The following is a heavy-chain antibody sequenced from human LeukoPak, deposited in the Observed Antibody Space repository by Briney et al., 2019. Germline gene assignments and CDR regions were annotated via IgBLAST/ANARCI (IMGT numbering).Heavy chain of an antibody. D-gene: IGHD3-10*01. CDR2: ISYDGSNK. CDR3: AREVRVRGVGAFDI. J-gene: IGHJ3*02. CDR1: GFTFSSNG. Sequence: GGSLRLSCAASGFTFSSNGMHWVRQAPGKGLEWVAVISYDGSNKYYADSVKGRFTISRDNSKNTLYLQVNSLRAEDTGVFYCAREVRVRGVGAFDIWGQGTMVTVSS. V-gene: IGHV3-30*03.